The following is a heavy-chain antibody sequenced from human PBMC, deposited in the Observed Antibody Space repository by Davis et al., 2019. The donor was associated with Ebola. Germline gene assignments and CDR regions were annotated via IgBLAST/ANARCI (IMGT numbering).Heavy chain of an antibody. J-gene: IGHJ5*02. V-gene: IGHV1-2*02. CDR1: GYTFTGYY. CDR2: INPNSGGT. CDR3: ARSCSSTSCPGEFDP. D-gene: IGHD2-2*01. Sequence: ASVKVSCKASGYTFTGYYMHWVRRAPGQGLEWMGWINPNSGGTNYAQKFQGRVTMTRDTSISTAYMELSRPRSDDTAVYYCARSCSSTSCPGEFDPWGQGTLVTVSS.